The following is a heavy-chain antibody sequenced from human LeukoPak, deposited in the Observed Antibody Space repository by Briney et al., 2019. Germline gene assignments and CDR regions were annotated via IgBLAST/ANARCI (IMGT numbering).Heavy chain of an antibody. CDR2: IKQDGSEK. J-gene: IGHJ4*02. CDR1: GFTFSSYW. V-gene: IGHV3-7*01. Sequence: GGSLRLSCAASGFTFSSYWMSWVRQAPGKGLEWVANIKQDGSEKYYVDSVKGRFTISRDNAKNSLYLQMNSLRAEDTAVYYCAREDDYVWGSYRFRYWGQGTRVTVSS. CDR3: AREDDYVWGSYRFRY. D-gene: IGHD3-16*02.